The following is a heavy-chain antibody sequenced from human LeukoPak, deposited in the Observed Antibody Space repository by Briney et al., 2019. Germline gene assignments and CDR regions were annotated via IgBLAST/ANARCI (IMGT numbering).Heavy chain of an antibody. V-gene: IGHV3-33*01. D-gene: IGHD5-24*01. CDR1: GFTFSSYG. Sequence: PGRSLRLSSAASGFTFSSYGMHWVRQAPGRGVEWVAVIWYDGSNKYYADSVKGRFTISRDNSKNTLYLQMNSLRAEDTAADYCARHLDVVGRWLQLENGGYYFDYWGQGTLVTVSS. J-gene: IGHJ4*02. CDR3: ARHLDVVGRWLQLENGGYYFDY. CDR2: IWYDGSNK.